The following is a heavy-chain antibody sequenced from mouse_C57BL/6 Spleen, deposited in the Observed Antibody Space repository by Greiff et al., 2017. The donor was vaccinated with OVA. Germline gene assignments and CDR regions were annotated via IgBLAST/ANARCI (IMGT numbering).Heavy chain of an antibody. CDR2: IYPGNGDT. Sequence: QSGAELVRPGASVKMSCKASGYTFTSYNMHWVKQTPRQGLEWIGAIYPGNGDTSYNQKFKCKATLTVDKSSSTAYMQLSSLTSEDSAVYFCARGGFYGSSYDYYAMDYWGQGTSVTVSS. J-gene: IGHJ4*01. D-gene: IGHD1-1*01. V-gene: IGHV1-12*01. CDR3: ARGGFYGSSYDYYAMDY. CDR1: GYTFTSYN.